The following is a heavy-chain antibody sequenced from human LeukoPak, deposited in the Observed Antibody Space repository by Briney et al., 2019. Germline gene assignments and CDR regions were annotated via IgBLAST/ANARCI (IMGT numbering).Heavy chain of an antibody. J-gene: IGHJ5*02. CDR1: GFTFSSYW. CDR3: ARDPYCSGGSCYFPNWFDP. D-gene: IGHD2-15*01. Sequence: GGSLRLSCAASGFTFSSYWMHWVRQAPGQGLVWVSRINSDGSSTSYADSVKGRFTIARDNAKNTLYLQMNSLRAEDTAVYYCARDPYCSGGSCYFPNWFDPWGQGTVVTVSS. V-gene: IGHV3-74*01. CDR2: INSDGSST.